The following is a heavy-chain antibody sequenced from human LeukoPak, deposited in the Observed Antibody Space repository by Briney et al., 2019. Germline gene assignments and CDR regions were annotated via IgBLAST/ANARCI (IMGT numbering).Heavy chain of an antibody. J-gene: IGHJ5*02. D-gene: IGHD3-3*01. Sequence: SVKVSCKASGGTFSSYAISWVRQAPGQGLEWMGGIIPIFGTANYAQKFQGRVTITADESTSTAYMELSSLRSEDTAVYYCATAITIFGVVISCGQGTLVTVSS. V-gene: IGHV1-69*13. CDR1: GGTFSSYA. CDR3: ATAITIFGVVIS. CDR2: IIPIFGTA.